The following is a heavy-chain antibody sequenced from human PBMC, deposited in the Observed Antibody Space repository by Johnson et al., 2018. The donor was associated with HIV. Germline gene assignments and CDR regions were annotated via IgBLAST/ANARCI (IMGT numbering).Heavy chain of an antibody. Sequence: QVQLVESGGGLVKPGGSLRLSCTASGFSFSDYYMSWIRQAPGKGLEWVAVISYDGSNKYYADSVKGRFTISRDNSKNTLYLQMNSLRAEDTAVYYCARRGRRADDAFDIWGQGTMVTVSS. V-gene: IGHV3-30*03. J-gene: IGHJ3*02. CDR1: GFSFSDYY. CDR2: ISYDGSNK. CDR3: ARRGRRADDAFDI. D-gene: IGHD3-16*01.